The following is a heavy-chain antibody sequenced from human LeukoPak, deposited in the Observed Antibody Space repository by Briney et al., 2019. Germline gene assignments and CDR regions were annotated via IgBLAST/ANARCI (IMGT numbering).Heavy chain of an antibody. D-gene: IGHD3-10*01. J-gene: IGHJ6*03. V-gene: IGHV4-38-2*02. CDR2: VYYTGNT. Sequence: PSETLSLTCTVSGYSIYSGYYWGWIRQPPGKGLDWIGSVYYTGNTYYNSSLKSRLTISVDTSKNQFSLKLSSVTAADTAVYYCARGKPSYGSGTYYRPLEPNYMDVWGKGTTVTVSS. CDR1: GYSIYSGYY. CDR3: ARGKPSYGSGTYYRPLEPNYMDV.